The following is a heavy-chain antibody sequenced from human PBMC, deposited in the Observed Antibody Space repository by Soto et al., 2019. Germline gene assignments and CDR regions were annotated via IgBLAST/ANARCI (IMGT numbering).Heavy chain of an antibody. D-gene: IGHD3-10*01. CDR2: INHSGST. V-gene: IGHV4-34*01. Sequence: QVQLQQWGAGLLKPSETLSLTCAVYGGSFSGYYWRWIRQPPGKGLEWIGEINHSGSTNYNPSLKSRVTIAVDTSKNQFSLKLSSVTAADTAVYYCAREGITMVRGVIPSWFDPWGQGTLVTVSS. CDR3: AREGITMVRGVIPSWFDP. J-gene: IGHJ5*02. CDR1: GGSFSGYY.